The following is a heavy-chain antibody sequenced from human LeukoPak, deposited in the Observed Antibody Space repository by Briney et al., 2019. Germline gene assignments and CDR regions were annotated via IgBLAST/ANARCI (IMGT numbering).Heavy chain of an antibody. V-gene: IGHV4-39*07. Sequence: SETLSLTCTVSGGSISSSSYYWGWIRQPPGKGLEWIGSIYYSGSTYYNPSLKSRVTISVDTSKNQFSLKLSSVTAADTAVYYCAREPRYCSGGSCYSSWFDPWGQGTLVTVYS. J-gene: IGHJ5*02. CDR2: IYYSGST. CDR3: AREPRYCSGGSCYSSWFDP. CDR1: GGSISSSSYY. D-gene: IGHD2-15*01.